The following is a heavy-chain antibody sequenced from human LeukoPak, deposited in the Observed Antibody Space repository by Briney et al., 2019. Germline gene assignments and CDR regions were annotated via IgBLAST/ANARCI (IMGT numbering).Heavy chain of an antibody. CDR2: IYYSGST. D-gene: IGHD3-16*01. J-gene: IGHJ3*02. CDR3: ARPGTGLGDAFDI. CDR1: GGSISSYY. Sequence: SETLSLTCTVSGGSISSYYWSWVRQPPGKGLERIGYIYYSGSTNYNPSLKSRVTISVDTSKNQFSLKLSSETAADTAVYYCARPGTGLGDAFDIWGQGTMVTVSS. V-gene: IGHV4-59*01.